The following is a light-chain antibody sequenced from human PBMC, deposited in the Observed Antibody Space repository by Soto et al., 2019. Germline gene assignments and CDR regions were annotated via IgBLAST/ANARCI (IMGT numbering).Light chain of an antibody. CDR3: AAWVDTLNALC. CDR2: SNN. V-gene: IGLV1-44*01. CDR1: SSNIGSNT. Sequence: SVLTQPPSASGSPGQRVTISFSGSSSNIGSNTVNWYQQLPGTAPKLLIYSNNQRPSGAPDRFSGSKSGTSASLAISWLQSYFYADYSSAAWVDTLNALCVGTSTEVTVL. J-gene: IGLJ1*01.